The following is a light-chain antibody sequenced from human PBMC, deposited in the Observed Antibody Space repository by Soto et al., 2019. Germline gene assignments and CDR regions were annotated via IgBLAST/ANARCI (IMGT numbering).Light chain of an antibody. Sequence: QSALTQPASVSGFPGQSITISCTGSRSDVGGYNYVSWYQQHPAKAPKMIIYDVTSRPSGVSNRFSGSKSGNTASLPISGLQADDEADYYCSSFTTVNTFVVFGRGTQLTVL. CDR1: RSDVGGYNY. CDR2: DVT. CDR3: SSFTTVNTFVV. V-gene: IGLV2-14*03. J-gene: IGLJ7*01.